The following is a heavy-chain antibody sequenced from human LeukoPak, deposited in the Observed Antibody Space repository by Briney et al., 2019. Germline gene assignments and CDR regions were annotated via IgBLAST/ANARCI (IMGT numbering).Heavy chain of an antibody. CDR1: GGSISGYH. Sequence: SETLSLTCNVSGGSISGYHWSWIRQPPGKGLEWLGYIYYSGSSNYNPSLKSRVTISADTSKNQFSLKLSSVTAADTAVYYCARGYSNPFDYWGQGTLVTVSS. CDR3: ARGYSNPFDY. J-gene: IGHJ4*02. CDR2: IYYSGSS. D-gene: IGHD4-11*01. V-gene: IGHV4-59*01.